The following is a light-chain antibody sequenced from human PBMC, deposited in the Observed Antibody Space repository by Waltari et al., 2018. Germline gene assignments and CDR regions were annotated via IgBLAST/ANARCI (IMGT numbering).Light chain of an antibody. J-gene: IGKJ1*01. V-gene: IGKV3-20*01. CDR2: GGY. CDR3: QHYVRLPAT. Sequence: EIVLTQSPGSLSSSPGERVNLSCRASQSVSRALAWYPQKHGQAPRLLIFGGYNRSTGIPDWFRGSWSETDFSLTISRLEPEDCSVYYCQHYVRLPATFGRGTKVEIK. CDR1: QSVSRA.